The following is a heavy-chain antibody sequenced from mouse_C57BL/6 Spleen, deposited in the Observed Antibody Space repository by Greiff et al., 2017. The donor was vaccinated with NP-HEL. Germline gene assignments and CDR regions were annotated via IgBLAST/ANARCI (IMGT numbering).Heavy chain of an antibody. Sequence: VQLQQSGAELVRPGTSVKVSCKASGYAFTNYLIEWVKQRPGQGLEWIGVINPGSGGTNYNEKFKGKATLTADNSSSTAYMQLSSLTSEDSAVYFCARSDSLRSPWFAYWGQGTLVTVSA. J-gene: IGHJ3*01. V-gene: IGHV1-54*01. CDR3: ARSDSLRSPWFAY. CDR1: GYAFTNYL. D-gene: IGHD1-1*01. CDR2: INPGSGGT.